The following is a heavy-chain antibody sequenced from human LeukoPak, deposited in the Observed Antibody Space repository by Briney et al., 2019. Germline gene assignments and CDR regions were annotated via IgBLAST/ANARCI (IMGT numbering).Heavy chain of an antibody. J-gene: IGHJ4*02. CDR3: AGHHPRNTVDF. CDR2: ISDIGSI. D-gene: IGHD2-8*02. CDR1: GGSISSYY. V-gene: IGHV4-59*08. Sequence: SETLSLTCAVSGGSISSYYWSWIRQPPGKGLEWIAYISDIGSINYNPSLKSRVTISLDTSKNQFSLKLSSVTAADTAVYYCAGHHPRNTVDFWGQGTLVTVSS.